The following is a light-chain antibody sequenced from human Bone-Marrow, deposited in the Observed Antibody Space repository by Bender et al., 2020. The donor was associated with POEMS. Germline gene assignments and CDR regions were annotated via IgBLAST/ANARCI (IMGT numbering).Light chain of an antibody. CDR2: SNY. CDR3: QSYDRDLNSWV. J-gene: IGLJ3*02. V-gene: IGLV1-44*01. Sequence: QSVLTQPPSVSGTPGQRVTISCSGTDSNFGGNNVNWYQHLPGSAPRLVVYSNYQRPPGVPDRFSGSRSGTTASLAITGLQADDEADYYCQSYDRDLNSWVFGGGTKLTV. CDR1: DSNFGGNN.